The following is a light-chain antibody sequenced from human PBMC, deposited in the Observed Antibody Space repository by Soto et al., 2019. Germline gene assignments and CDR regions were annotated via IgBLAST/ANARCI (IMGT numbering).Light chain of an antibody. CDR2: TNN. CDR3: ATWDDSLNGDV. CDR1: GSNIGSNT. J-gene: IGLJ1*01. Sequence: QSVLTQPPSASGTPGQRITISCSGSGSNIGSNTVTWYQQLPRTAPKFLIYTNNQRPSGVPDRFSGSKSGTSASLAISGLQSGDEADYYCATWDDSLNGDVFGTGTKVTVL. V-gene: IGLV1-44*01.